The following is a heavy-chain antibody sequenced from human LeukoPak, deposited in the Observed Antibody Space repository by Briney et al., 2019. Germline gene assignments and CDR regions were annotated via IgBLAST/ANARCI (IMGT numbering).Heavy chain of an antibody. V-gene: IGHV4-34*01. CDR1: GGSFSGYY. Sequence: PSETLSLTCAVYGGSFSGYYWSWVRQPPGKGLEWIGEINHSGSTNYNPSLKSRVTISVDMSKNQFSLKLSSVTAADAAEYYCGFSGGYYEEDLLPTIDYWGQGTLVTVSS. CDR2: INHSGST. J-gene: IGHJ4*02. CDR3: GFSGGYYEEDLLPTIDY. D-gene: IGHD3-22*01.